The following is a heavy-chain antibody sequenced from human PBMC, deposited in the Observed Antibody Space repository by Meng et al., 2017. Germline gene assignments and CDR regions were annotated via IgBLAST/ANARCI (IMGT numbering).Heavy chain of an antibody. D-gene: IGHD1-26*01. CDR1: GGFISSSNW. J-gene: IGHJ4*02. Sequence: GPLQESGPGLGNPSGTLSLTCAASGGFISSSNWWSWVRQPPGKGLEWIGEIYHSGSTNYNPSLKSRVTISVDKSKNQFSLKLSSVTAADTAVYYCARDVVGAIIIARGDYWGQGTLVTVSS. CDR3: ARDVVGAIIIARGDY. V-gene: IGHV4-4*02. CDR2: IYHSGST.